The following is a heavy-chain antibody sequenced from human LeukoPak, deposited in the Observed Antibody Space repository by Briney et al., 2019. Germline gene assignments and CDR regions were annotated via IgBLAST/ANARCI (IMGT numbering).Heavy chain of an antibody. D-gene: IGHD3-10*01. Sequence: GGSLRLSCAASGFTFSNYGMHRVRQAPGKGLEWVAVIWYDGSNKYYADSVKGRFTISRDNSKNTLYLQMNSLRAEDTAVYYCAGNYGPYYFDYWGQGTLVTVSS. CDR3: AGNYGPYYFDY. CDR2: IWYDGSNK. J-gene: IGHJ4*02. V-gene: IGHV3-33*01. CDR1: GFTFSNYG.